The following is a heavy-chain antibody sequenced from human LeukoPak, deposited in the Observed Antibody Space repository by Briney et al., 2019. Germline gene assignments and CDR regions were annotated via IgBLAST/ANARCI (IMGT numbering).Heavy chain of an antibody. Sequence: PGGSLRLSCGASGFTFRSYAMSWVRQAPGKGLEWVSAISGSGGSTYYADSVKGRFTISRDNSKNTLYLQMNSLRAEDTAVYYCAQFDYYDSSGSYNKVLDAFDIWGQGTMVTVSS. CDR2: ISGSGGST. CDR1: GFTFRSYA. D-gene: IGHD3-22*01. J-gene: IGHJ3*02. V-gene: IGHV3-23*01. CDR3: AQFDYYDSSGSYNKVLDAFDI.